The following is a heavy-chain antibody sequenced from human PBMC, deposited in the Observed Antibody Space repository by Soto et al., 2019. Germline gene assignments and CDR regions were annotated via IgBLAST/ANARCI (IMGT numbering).Heavy chain of an antibody. J-gene: IGHJ6*02. Sequence: QVQLVQSGAEVKKPGASVKVSCKASGYTFTSYGISWVRQAPGQGLEWMGWISAYNGNTNYAQKLQGRVTMTTDTSTSTAYMELRSLRSDDTAVYYCARDRITMIVVVIRSDYGMDVWGQGTTVTVSS. CDR1: GYTFTSYG. D-gene: IGHD3-22*01. CDR2: ISAYNGNT. V-gene: IGHV1-18*01. CDR3: ARDRITMIVVVIRSDYGMDV.